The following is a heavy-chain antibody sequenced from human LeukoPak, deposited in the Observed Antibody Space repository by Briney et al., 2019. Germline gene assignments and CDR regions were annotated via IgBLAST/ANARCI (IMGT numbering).Heavy chain of an antibody. CDR3: ARGDRFYTYYFDY. V-gene: IGHV4-4*07. J-gene: IGHJ4*02. CDR2: IYNSGTT. D-gene: IGHD2-2*02. CDR1: GGSFSSYY. Sequence: SETLSLTCTVSGGSFSSYYWTWIRQPAGKGLEWIGRIYNSGTTNYSPSLESRVTMSLDTSKNRFSLSLSSVTAADTAVYYCARGDRFYTYYFDYWGQGTLVTVSS.